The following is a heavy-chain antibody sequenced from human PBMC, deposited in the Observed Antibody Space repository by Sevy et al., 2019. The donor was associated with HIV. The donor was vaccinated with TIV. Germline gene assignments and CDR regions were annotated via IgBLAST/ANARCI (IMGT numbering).Heavy chain of an antibody. CDR3: VREPNRGNYFDS. Sequence: GGSLRLSCAASEFTFSDYYMSWIRQAPGKGLEWIAYISVSGNIIHYSDSVKGRFTISRDNAENSIYLQMNSLRGDDSAVYYCVREPNRGNYFDSWGQGALVTVSS. J-gene: IGHJ4*02. CDR1: EFTFSDYY. D-gene: IGHD7-27*01. CDR2: ISVSGNII. V-gene: IGHV3-11*01.